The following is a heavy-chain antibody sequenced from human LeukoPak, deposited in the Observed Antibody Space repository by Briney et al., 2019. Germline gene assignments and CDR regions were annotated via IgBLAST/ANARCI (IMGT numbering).Heavy chain of an antibody. Sequence: ASVKVSCKASGYTFTSYDIDWVRQATGQGLEWMGWMNPNSGNTGYAQKFQGRVTMTRNTSISTAYMELSSLRSEDTAVYYCARGSSSWNDAFDIWGQGTMVIVSS. V-gene: IGHV1-8*01. CDR1: GYTFTSYD. D-gene: IGHD6-13*01. J-gene: IGHJ3*02. CDR2: MNPNSGNT. CDR3: ARGSSSWNDAFDI.